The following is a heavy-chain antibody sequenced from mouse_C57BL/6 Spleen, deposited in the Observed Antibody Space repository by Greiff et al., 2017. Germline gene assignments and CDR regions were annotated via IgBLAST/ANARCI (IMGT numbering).Heavy chain of an antibody. CDR3: ARSGDGYYGAMDY. Sequence: QVQLQQSGAELVMPGASVKLSCKASGYTFTSYWMHWVKQRPGQGLEGIGEIDPSDSYTNYNQKFKGKSTLTVDKSSSTAYMQLSSLTSEDSAVYYCARSGDGYYGAMDYWGQGTSVTVSS. CDR2: IDPSDSYT. J-gene: IGHJ4*01. D-gene: IGHD2-3*01. V-gene: IGHV1-69*01. CDR1: GYTFTSYW.